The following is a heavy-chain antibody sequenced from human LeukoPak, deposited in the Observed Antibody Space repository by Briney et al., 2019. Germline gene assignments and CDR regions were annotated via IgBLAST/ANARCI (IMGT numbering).Heavy chain of an antibody. J-gene: IGHJ4*02. CDR2: MNPNSGNT. D-gene: IGHD3-10*01. V-gene: IGHV1-8*01. CDR1: GYTFTSYD. CDR3: ARSRGVYYYGSGSYGY. Sequence: ASVKVSCKASGYTFTSYDINWVRQATGQGLEWMGWMNPNSGNTGYAQKIQGRVTMTRNTSISTAYMELSSLRSEDTAVYYCARSRGVYYYGSGSYGYWGQGTLVTVSS.